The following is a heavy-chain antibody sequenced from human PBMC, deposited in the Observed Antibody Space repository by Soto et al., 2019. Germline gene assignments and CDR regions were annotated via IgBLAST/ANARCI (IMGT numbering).Heavy chain of an antibody. CDR3: ARDPCERVGYAAFDI. CDR2: IKQDGSEK. CDR1: GISLSNSW. Sequence: EVQLVESGGGLVQPGGSLRLSCVASGISLSNSWMTWVRQAPGKGLEWVANIKQDGSEKQYVDSVKGRFTVSRDNAKKSVFLQMDSLSAEDTAVYYCARDPCERVGYAAFDIWGQGTMVTVSS. J-gene: IGHJ3*02. D-gene: IGHD5-18*01. V-gene: IGHV3-7*04.